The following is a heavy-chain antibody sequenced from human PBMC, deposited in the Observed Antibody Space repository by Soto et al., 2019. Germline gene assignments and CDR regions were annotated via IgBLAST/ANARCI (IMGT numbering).Heavy chain of an antibody. CDR1: GYSFSRYW. Sequence: GESLTISGTSSGYSFSRYWIGWVRQMPGKGLEWMGIIYPGDSDTRYSPPFQGQVTISADKSISTAYLQWSSLKASDTAMYYCARVIRCGDSGMDVWGQGTTVSVSS. D-gene: IGHD3-10*01. CDR2: IYPGDSDT. CDR3: ARVIRCGDSGMDV. V-gene: IGHV5-51*01. J-gene: IGHJ6*02.